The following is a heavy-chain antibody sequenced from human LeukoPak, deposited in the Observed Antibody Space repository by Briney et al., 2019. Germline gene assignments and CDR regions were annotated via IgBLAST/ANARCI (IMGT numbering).Heavy chain of an antibody. CDR3: ARESYSSGWYVADY. D-gene: IGHD6-19*01. J-gene: IGHJ4*02. CDR1: GYSISSDYY. Sequence: SETLSLTCAVSGYSISSDYYWGWIRQPPGKGLEWIGSIYHSGSTYYNPSLKSRVTISVDTSKNQFSLKLSSVTAADTAVYYCARESYSSGWYVADYWGQGTLVTVSS. CDR2: IYHSGST. V-gene: IGHV4-38-2*02.